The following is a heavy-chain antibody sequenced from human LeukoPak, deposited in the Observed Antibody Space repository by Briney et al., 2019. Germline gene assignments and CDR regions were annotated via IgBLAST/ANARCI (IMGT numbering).Heavy chain of an antibody. V-gene: IGHV1-2*06. J-gene: IGHJ4*02. CDR2: INPNSGGT. D-gene: IGHD6-6*01. CDR1: GYTFTNYA. Sequence: PRASVKVSCKASGYTFTNYAMNWVRQAPGQGLEWMGRINPNSGGTNYAQKFQGRVTMTRDTSISTAYMELSRLRSDDTAVYYCAREDSSSGYWGQGTLVTVSS. CDR3: AREDSSSGY.